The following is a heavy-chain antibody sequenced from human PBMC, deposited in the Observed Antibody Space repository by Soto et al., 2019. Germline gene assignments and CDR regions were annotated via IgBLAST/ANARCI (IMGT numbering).Heavy chain of an antibody. CDR3: ARGAGSSYDYYFDY. CDR2: VFYSGST. D-gene: IGHD6-13*01. Sequence: SETLSLTCTVSGGSITRYSWSWIRQPPGKGLEWIGSVFYSGSTNQHPSLKSRVTISLDTSKNQFSLTLSSVTAADTAVYYCARGAGSSYDYYFDYWGQGTLVTVSS. J-gene: IGHJ4*02. V-gene: IGHV4-59*01. CDR1: GGSITRYS.